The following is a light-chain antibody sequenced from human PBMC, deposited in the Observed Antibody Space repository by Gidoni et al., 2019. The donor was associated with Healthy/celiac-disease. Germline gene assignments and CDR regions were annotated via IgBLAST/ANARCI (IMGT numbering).Light chain of an antibody. J-gene: IGKJ2*02. Sequence: DIVMTQSPLSLPVTPGEPASISCRSSQSLLHSNGYNYLDWYLQKPGQSPQLLIYLGSNRASGVPDRFIGSGSGTDFTLKISRVEAEDVGVYYCMQALQTPRTFXQXTKLEIK. V-gene: IGKV2-28*01. CDR1: QSLLHSNGYNY. CDR3: MQALQTPRT. CDR2: LGS.